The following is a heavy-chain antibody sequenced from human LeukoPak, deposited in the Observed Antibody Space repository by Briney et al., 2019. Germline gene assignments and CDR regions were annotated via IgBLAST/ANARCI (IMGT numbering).Heavy chain of an antibody. CDR2: ISHDGTNT. CDR3: AKEPGAVVVQAYYLDH. CDR1: GFRFRNFG. V-gene: IGHV3-30*18. D-gene: IGHD2-21*01. Sequence: GGSLRLSCVDSGFRFRNFGMHWVRQAPGKGLEWVAVISHDGTNTYHADSVRGRFTISRDNSKDTLYLQMHSLRPEDTAVYYCAKEPGAVVVQAYYLDHWGQGTLVTVSS. J-gene: IGHJ4*02.